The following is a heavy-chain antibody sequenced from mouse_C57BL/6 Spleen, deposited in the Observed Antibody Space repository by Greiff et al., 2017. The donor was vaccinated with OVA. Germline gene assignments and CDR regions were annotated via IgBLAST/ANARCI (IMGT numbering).Heavy chain of an antibody. Sequence: VESGGGLVQPGGSLKLSCAASGFTFSDYYMYWVRQTPEKRLEWVAYISNGGGSTYYPDTVKGRFTISRDNAKNTLYLQMSRLKSEDTAMYYCARDGFAYWGQGTLVTVSA. CDR1: GFTFSDYY. CDR2: ISNGGGST. J-gene: IGHJ3*01. V-gene: IGHV5-12*01. CDR3: ARDGFAY.